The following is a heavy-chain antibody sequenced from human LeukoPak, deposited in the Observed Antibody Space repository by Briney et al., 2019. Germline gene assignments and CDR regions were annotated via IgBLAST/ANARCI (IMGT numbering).Heavy chain of an antibody. Sequence: GGSLRLSCAASGFTFSNYWIHWVRHAPGKGLMWVSRIDNAGSITTYADSVKGRFTISRDNAENTLYLQMSSLRVEDTAVYYCVRSAFHAGSGNYYDYWGQGTLVTVSS. CDR2: IDNAGSIT. V-gene: IGHV3-74*03. D-gene: IGHD3-22*01. J-gene: IGHJ4*02. CDR3: VRSAFHAGSGNYYDY. CDR1: GFTFSNYW.